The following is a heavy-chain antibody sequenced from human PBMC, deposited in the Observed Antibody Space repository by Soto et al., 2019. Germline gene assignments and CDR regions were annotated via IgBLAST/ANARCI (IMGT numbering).Heavy chain of an antibody. Sequence: QVQLVQSGAEVKKPGASVKVSCKASGYTFSNYGISWVRQAPGQGLEWMGRVSPYNGNTNYEQKLQGRVTMTTDTSTSTAYMELRRLRSEDTAVYYCARDRGYNWNYGWFDPWGQGTLVTVSS. CDR3: ARDRGYNWNYGWFDP. CDR2: VSPYNGNT. D-gene: IGHD1-7*01. V-gene: IGHV1-18*01. J-gene: IGHJ5*02. CDR1: GYTFSNYG.